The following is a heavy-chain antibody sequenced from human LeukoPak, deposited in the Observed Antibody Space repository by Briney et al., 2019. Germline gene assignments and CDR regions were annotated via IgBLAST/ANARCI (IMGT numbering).Heavy chain of an antibody. CDR1: GLTFSNYW. J-gene: IGHJ2*01. V-gene: IGHV3-7*01. Sequence: GGSLRLSCAASGLTFSNYWMTWVRQAPGGGLEWVANINQDGRDKYYVDAVRGRFTISRDNAKNSLFLQMNSLRAGDTAVYYCARDSRYFDLWGRGTLVTVSS. CDR3: ARDSRYFDL. CDR2: INQDGRDK.